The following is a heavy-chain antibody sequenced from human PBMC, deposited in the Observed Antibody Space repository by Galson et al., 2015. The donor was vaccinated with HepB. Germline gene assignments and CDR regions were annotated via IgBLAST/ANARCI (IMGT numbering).Heavy chain of an antibody. D-gene: IGHD3-10*01. CDR2: ISDRGDST. V-gene: IGHV3-23*01. CDR1: GFTFSSYA. CDR3: AKAGPYYYGYYFNY. Sequence: SLRLSCAASGFTFSSYAMSWVRQAPGKGLEWVSTISDRGDSTYYADSVKGRFTISRDNSKNTLYLQMNSLSTEDTAAYYCAKAGPYYYGYYFNYWGQGTLVTVSS. J-gene: IGHJ4*02.